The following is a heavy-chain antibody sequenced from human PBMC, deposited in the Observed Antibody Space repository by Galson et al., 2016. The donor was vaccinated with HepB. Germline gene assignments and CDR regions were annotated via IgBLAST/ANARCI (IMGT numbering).Heavy chain of an antibody. CDR1: GASISSDHW. D-gene: IGHD2-2*01. CDR2: IFHTGLI. J-gene: IGHJ4*02. CDR3: VTVRAGCSSTSCYFDS. Sequence: ETLSLTCAVSGASISSDHWWTWVRQFPGRGLEWIGEIFHTGLIRYNQSLKSRVTISVDKSQNQFSLRLNSVTAADTAVYYCVTVRAGCSSTSCYFDSWGQGTLVTVSS. V-gene: IGHV4-4*02.